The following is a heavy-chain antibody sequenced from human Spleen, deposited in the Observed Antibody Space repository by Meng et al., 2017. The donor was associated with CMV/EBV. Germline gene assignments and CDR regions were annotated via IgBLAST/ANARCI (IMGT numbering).Heavy chain of an antibody. CDR1: GYSFTGYS. CDR3: TRRIPTVQFDL. D-gene: IGHD2-21*02. V-gene: IGHV1-2*02. CDR2: ISPNNGDT. J-gene: IGHJ4*02. Sequence: SCRASGYSFTGYSIHWMRQAPGRGLEWMGWISPNNGDTNYAQKFQGRVTMTRDTSISTAYMELNRLTFDDTAMYYCTRRIPTVQFDLWGQGTLVTVSS.